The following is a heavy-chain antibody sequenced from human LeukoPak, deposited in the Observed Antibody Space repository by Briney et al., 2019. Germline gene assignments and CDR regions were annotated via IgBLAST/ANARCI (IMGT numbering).Heavy chain of an antibody. V-gene: IGHV3-30*02. D-gene: IGHD5-24*01. CDR1: GFTFSSYG. CDR3: AKDDGYNTYNQYDY. CDR2: IRYDGSNK. J-gene: IGHJ4*02. Sequence: GGTLRLSCAASGFTFSSYGMHWVRQAPGKGLEWVAFIRYDGSNKYYADSVKGRFTISRDNSKNTLYLQMNSLRAEDTAVYYCAKDDGYNTYNQYDYWGQGTLVTVSS.